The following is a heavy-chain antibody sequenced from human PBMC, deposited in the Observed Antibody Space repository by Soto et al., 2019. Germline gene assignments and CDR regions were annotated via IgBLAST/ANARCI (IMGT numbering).Heavy chain of an antibody. CDR2: ISSSSSYI. CDR3: ASFGTATQFFYYYYGMDV. D-gene: IGHD2-15*01. Sequence: EVQLVESGGGLVKPGGSLRLSCAASGFTFSSYSMNWVRQAPGKGLEWVSSISSSSSYIYYADSVKGRFTISRDNAKNSLYLQMNSLRAEDTAVYYCASFGTATQFFYYYYGMDVWGQGTTVTVSS. J-gene: IGHJ6*02. V-gene: IGHV3-21*01. CDR1: GFTFSSYS.